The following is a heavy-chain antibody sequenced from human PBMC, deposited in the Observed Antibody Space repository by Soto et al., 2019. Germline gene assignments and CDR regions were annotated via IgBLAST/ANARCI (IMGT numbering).Heavy chain of an antibody. V-gene: IGHV3-23*01. CDR3: AKLTYPPDSTGYYYERVSGWIDS. Sequence: EVQLLESGGGLIQPGGSLRLSCAASGFMFSSYAMSWVRQAPGKGLEWVSSISASGGTANLADSVEGRCTISRDNSNSTLYLQMNSLRAEDTAVYYCAKLTYPPDSTGYYYERVSGWIDSWGQGTLVTVSS. CDR1: GFMFSSYA. CDR2: ISASGGTA. D-gene: IGHD3-22*01. J-gene: IGHJ5*01.